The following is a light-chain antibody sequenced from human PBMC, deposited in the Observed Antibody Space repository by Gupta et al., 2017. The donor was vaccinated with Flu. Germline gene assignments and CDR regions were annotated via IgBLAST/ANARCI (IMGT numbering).Light chain of an antibody. CDR1: QSIGSF. CDR2: AAT. Sequence: DIQMTQSPSSLSASIGDSVTITCRASQSIGSFLNWYQKKPGKAPKLLIFAATGLQSGVPSRFSGRGSGTDFSLIINSLQPEDFATYYCQQSYSNLLSFGPGTKVDIK. J-gene: IGKJ3*01. CDR3: QQSYSNLLS. V-gene: IGKV1-39*01.